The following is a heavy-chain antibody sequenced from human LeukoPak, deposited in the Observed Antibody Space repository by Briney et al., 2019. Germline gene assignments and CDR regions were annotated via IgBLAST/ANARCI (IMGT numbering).Heavy chain of an antibody. V-gene: IGHV3-30*02. J-gene: IGHJ6*03. D-gene: IGHD2-2*01. CDR3: AKDSDQLLLYYYYYYMDV. Sequence: GGSLRLSCAASGFTFSSYGMHWVRQAPGKGLEWVAFIRYDGSNKYYADSVKGRFTISRDNSKNTLYLQMNSLRAEDTAVYYCAKDSDQLLLYYYYYYMDVWGKGTTVTVSS. CDR2: IRYDGSNK. CDR1: GFTFSSYG.